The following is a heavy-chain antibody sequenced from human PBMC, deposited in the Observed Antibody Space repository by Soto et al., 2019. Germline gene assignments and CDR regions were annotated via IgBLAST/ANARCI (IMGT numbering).Heavy chain of an antibody. CDR2: INAGNGNT. V-gene: IGHV1-3*01. D-gene: IGHD1-1*01. J-gene: IGHJ5*01. CDR3: ARNGLETNHFDS. Sequence: QVQLVQSGAEVKKPGASVKVSCKASGYTFTSYAMHWVRQAPGQRLEWMGWINAGNGNTKYSQKFQGRVTITRDTPASTAKMELSSLRSKDTAVYCCARNGLETNHFDSWGQGTLVTVPP. CDR1: GYTFTSYA.